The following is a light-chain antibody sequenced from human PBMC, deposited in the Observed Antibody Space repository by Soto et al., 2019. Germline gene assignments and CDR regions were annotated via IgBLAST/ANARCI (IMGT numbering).Light chain of an antibody. CDR2: DVS. V-gene: IGLV2-14*01. CDR3: CSYTSFEVV. Sequence: QSALTQPASVSGSPGQSITISCTGTSSDVGGYNYVSWYQQHPGKAPKLMIYDVSNGPSGVSNRFSGSKSGNTASLTISGLQAEDEADYYCCSYTSFEVVFGGGTNLTVL. CDR1: SSDVGGYNY. J-gene: IGLJ2*01.